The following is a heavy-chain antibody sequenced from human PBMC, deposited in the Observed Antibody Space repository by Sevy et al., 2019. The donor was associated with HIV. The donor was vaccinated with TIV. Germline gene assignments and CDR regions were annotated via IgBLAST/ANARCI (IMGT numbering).Heavy chain of an antibody. CDR2: IKSKTDGGTT. Sequence: GSLRLSCTGSGFTFSNTWMSWVHQAPGKGLEWIGRIKSKTDGGTTDYAAPVKGRFSISRDDSKNTLYLQMNSLKTEDTAVYYCTTQWFWGQGTLVTVSS. J-gene: IGHJ4*02. CDR3: TTQWF. V-gene: IGHV3-15*01. CDR1: GFTFSNTW. D-gene: IGHD3-22*01.